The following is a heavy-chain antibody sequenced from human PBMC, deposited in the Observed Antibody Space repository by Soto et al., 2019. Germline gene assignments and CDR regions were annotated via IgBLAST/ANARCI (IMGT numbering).Heavy chain of an antibody. CDR2: IYYSGST. CDR3: ARTAFSSPTPDY. V-gene: IGHV4-59*01. Sequence: SETLSLTCTVSGGSISSYYWSWIRQPPGKGLEWIGYIYYSGSTNYNPSLKSRVTISVDTSKNQFSLKLSSVTAADTAVYYCARTAFSSPTPDYWGQGTLVTVSS. J-gene: IGHJ4*02. CDR1: GGSISSYY. D-gene: IGHD6-13*01.